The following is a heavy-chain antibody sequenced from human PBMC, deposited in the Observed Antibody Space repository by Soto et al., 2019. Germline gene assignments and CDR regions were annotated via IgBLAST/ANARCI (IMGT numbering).Heavy chain of an antibody. CDR3: AREDTVTMGFDN. V-gene: IGHV4-31*03. Sequence: QVQLQESGPGLVKPSQTLSLTCTVSGGSISSGGYYWSWIRQHPGKGLEWIGYIYYSGTTYYNPSLKSRVTISVDTSKNELSLELTSVTAADTAVYYCAREDTVTMGFDNWGQGTLVTVSS. CDR1: GGSISSGGYY. D-gene: IGHD4-17*01. J-gene: IGHJ4*02. CDR2: IYYSGTT.